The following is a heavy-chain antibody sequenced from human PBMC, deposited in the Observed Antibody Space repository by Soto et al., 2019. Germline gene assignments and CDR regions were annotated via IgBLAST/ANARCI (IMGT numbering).Heavy chain of an antibody. CDR1: GFTFSSYS. V-gene: IGHV3-20*04. D-gene: IGHD6-19*01. CDR2: INWNGGST. Sequence: AGGSLRLSCAASGFTFSSYSMNWVRQAPGKGLEWVSGINWNGGSTGYADSVKGRFTISRDNAKNSLYLQMNSLRAEDTALYYSARGLVKDRIAVAVQFDYWGQGTLVTVSS. CDR3: ARGLVKDRIAVAVQFDY. J-gene: IGHJ4*02.